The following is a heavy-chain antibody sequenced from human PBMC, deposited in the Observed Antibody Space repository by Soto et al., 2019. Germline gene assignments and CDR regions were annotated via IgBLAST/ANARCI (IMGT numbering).Heavy chain of an antibody. J-gene: IGHJ5*02. CDR1: GYTLTELS. CDR2: FDPEDGET. D-gene: IGHD2-15*01. Sequence: ASVKVSCKVSGYTLTELSMHWVRQAPGKGLEWMGGFDPEDGETIYAQKFQGRVTMTEDTSTDTAYMELSSLRSEDTAVYYCAGQFTLGYYSGGTCYGNNWFDPWGQGTLVTVSS. V-gene: IGHV1-24*01. CDR3: AGQFTLGYYSGGTCYGNNWFDP.